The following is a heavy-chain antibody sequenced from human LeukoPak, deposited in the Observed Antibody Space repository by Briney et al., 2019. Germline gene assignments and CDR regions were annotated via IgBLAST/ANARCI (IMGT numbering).Heavy chain of an antibody. J-gene: IGHJ4*02. CDR3: ARDVLYYDILTGYSPRGIFDY. V-gene: IGHV3-21*01. CDR2: ISCSSSYI. CDR1: GFTFSSYS. Sequence: GVSLRLSCAASGFTFSSYSMNWVRQAPGKGLEWVSSISCSSSYIYYADSVKGRFTISRDNAKNSLYLQMNSLRAEDTAVYYCARDVLYYDILTGYSPRGIFDYWGQGTLVTVSS. D-gene: IGHD3-9*01.